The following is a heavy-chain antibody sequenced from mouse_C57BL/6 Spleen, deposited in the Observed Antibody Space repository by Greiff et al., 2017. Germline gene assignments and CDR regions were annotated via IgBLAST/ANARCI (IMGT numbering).Heavy chain of an antibody. Sequence: QVQLQQPGAELVKPGASVKLSCKASGYTFTSYWMQWVKQRPGQGLEWIGEIDPSDSYTNYNQKLKGKATLTVDTSSSTAYMQLSSLTSEDSAVYCCARSGSSYAMDYWGQGTSVTVSS. CDR1: GYTFTSYW. J-gene: IGHJ4*01. CDR3: ARSGSSYAMDY. CDR2: IDPSDSYT. D-gene: IGHD1-1*01. V-gene: IGHV1-50*01.